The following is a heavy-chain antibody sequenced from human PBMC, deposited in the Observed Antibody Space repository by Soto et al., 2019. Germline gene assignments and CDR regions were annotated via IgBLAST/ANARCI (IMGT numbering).Heavy chain of an antibody. Sequence: GASVKVSCKTSGYTFSGFYIHWVRQAPGQGLELMGWIYSDSGGTDYAQKFQGRVTMTRDTSISTAYMELSRLRSDDTAVYYCRVTGVSEVDYWGQGTLVTVSS. D-gene: IGHD2-8*01. V-gene: IGHV1-2*02. J-gene: IGHJ4*02. CDR3: RVTGVSEVDY. CDR1: GYTFSGFY. CDR2: IYSDSGGT.